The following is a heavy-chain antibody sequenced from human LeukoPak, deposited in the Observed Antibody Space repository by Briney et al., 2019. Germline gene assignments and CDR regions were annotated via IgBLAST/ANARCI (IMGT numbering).Heavy chain of an antibody. CDR1: GYTFTGYY. CDR3: ARDRPIAVAGDYYYYYGMDV. V-gene: IGHV1-2*02. Sequence: GASVKVSCKASGYTFTGYYMHWVRQAPGQGLEWMGWINPNSGGKNYAQKFQGRVTMTRDTSISTAYMELSRLRSDDTAVYYCARDRPIAVAGDYYYYYGMDVWGQGTTVTVSS. D-gene: IGHD6-19*01. J-gene: IGHJ6*02. CDR2: INPNSGGK.